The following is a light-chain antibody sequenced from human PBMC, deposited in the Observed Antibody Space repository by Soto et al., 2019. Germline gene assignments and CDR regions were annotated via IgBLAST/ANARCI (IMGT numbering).Light chain of an antibody. J-gene: IGKJ2*01. CDR3: QQYNYWPLYT. CDR1: QSLSSN. Sequence: EMVMTQSPTTLSVSPGEGATLSCRASQSLSSNLAWYQQKPGQSPRLLIYGASTRASGIPARFSGSGSGTEFTLTISSLESEDFAVYYCQQYNYWPLYTFGQGTKLEIK. CDR2: GAS. V-gene: IGKV3-15*01.